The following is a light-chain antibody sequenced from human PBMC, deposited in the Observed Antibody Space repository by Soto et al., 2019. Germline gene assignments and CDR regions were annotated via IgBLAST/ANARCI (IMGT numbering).Light chain of an antibody. Sequence: QSVLTQPPSASGSPGQSVTISCTGTSSDVGGYNYVSWYQQHPGKAPKLMIYEVSKRPSGVPDRFSGSKSGNTASLTVSGLQAEDEADYYCSSYAGSIHDVFGTGTKVTVL. V-gene: IGLV2-8*01. CDR3: SSYAGSIHDV. CDR1: SSDVGGYNY. J-gene: IGLJ1*01. CDR2: EVS.